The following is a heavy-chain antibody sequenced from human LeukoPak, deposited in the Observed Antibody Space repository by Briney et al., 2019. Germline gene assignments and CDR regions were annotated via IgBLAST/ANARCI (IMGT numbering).Heavy chain of an antibody. CDR1: GFTFSSYE. CDR3: AKIAAMFRGGYQFYYMEV. Sequence: PGGSLRLSCAASGFTFSSYEMNWVRQAPGKGLEWVSYISSSGSTIYYADSVKGRFTISRDNAKNSLYLQMNSLRAEDTAVYYCAKIAAMFRGGYQFYYMEVWGKGTTVTISS. V-gene: IGHV3-48*03. D-gene: IGHD3-10*01. CDR2: ISSSGSTI. J-gene: IGHJ6*03.